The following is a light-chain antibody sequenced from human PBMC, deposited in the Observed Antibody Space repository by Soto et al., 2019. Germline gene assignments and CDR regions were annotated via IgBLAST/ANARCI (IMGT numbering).Light chain of an antibody. CDR2: DTS. CDR1: QGIGDT. CDR3: QQYRNWPRT. Sequence: SKDTLSVAPGKGVDLCGRASQGIGDTLAWYQHKPGQTPRLLIYDTSTRATGIPARFSGSGSGTEFTRRSSSLQSEDVAVYYWQQYRNWPRTFRGGTKVDIK. J-gene: IGKJ4*01. V-gene: IGKV3-15*01.